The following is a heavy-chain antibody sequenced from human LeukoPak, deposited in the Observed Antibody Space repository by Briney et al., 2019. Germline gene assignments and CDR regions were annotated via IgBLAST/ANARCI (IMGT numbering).Heavy chain of an antibody. D-gene: IGHD5-18*01. CDR3: ARRVYSYGEIFDY. Sequence: SQTLSLTCTVSGGAISSGSYYWSWIRQSAGKGLEWIGRIYTCGTTNYNPSLKSRVTISVDTSKNQFSLKLSSVTAADTAVYYCARRVYSYGEIFDYWGQGTLVTVSS. CDR2: IYTCGTT. V-gene: IGHV4-61*02. CDR1: GGAISSGSYY. J-gene: IGHJ4*02.